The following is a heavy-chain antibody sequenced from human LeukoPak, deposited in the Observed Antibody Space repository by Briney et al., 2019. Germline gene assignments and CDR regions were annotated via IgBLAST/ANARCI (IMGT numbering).Heavy chain of an antibody. J-gene: IGHJ4*02. CDR3: AKKPDSLGTMIVVGSFSEYYFDY. Sequence: GGSLRLSCAASGFTFSSYAMSWVRQAPGKGLEWVSAISGSGGSTYYADSVKGRFTISRDNSKNTLYLQMNSLRAEDTAVYYCAKKPDSLGTMIVVGSFSEYYFDYWGQGTLVTVSS. CDR2: ISGSGGST. D-gene: IGHD3-22*01. V-gene: IGHV3-23*01. CDR1: GFTFSSYA.